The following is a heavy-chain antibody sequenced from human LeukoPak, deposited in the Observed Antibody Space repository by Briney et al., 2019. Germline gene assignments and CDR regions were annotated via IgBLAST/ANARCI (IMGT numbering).Heavy chain of an antibody. Sequence: PSETLSLTCTVSGESISGFYWNWIRQPPGKGLEWVGFMYYSGSSLYNPSLKSRVTISVDTSKNQFSLKLTSLTAADTAVYYCSRKGGILDAFDIWGQGTMVTVSS. V-gene: IGHV4-59*03. D-gene: IGHD2-15*01. J-gene: IGHJ3*02. CDR1: GESISGFY. CDR2: MYYSGSS. CDR3: SRKGGILDAFDI.